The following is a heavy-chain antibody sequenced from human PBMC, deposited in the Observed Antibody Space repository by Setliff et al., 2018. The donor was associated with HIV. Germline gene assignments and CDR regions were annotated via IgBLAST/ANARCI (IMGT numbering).Heavy chain of an antibody. V-gene: IGHV4-34*01. Sequence: AETLSLTCAVYGGPLSGHYWSWIRQPPRQGLEWIGETSHSGKTNYNPSLKSRVTISVDTSKNQFSLKLTSVTAADTAVYYCVTSSSWSSRLNFWGPGMLVTVSS. J-gene: IGHJ4*02. CDR1: GGPLSGHY. CDR3: VTSSSWSSRLNF. D-gene: IGHD2-2*01. CDR2: TSHSGKT.